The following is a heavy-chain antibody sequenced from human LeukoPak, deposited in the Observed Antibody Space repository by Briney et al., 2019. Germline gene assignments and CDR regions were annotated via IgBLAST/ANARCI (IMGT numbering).Heavy chain of an antibody. D-gene: IGHD3-9*01. J-gene: IGHJ4*02. CDR3: ARASSLRYFDWLSRGYYFDY. CDR2: ISAYNGNT. CDR1: GYTFTSYG. V-gene: IGHV1-18*01. Sequence: ASVTVSCKASGYTFTSYGISWVRQAPGQGLEWMGWISAYNGNTNYAQKLQGRVTMTTDTSTSTAYMELRSLRSDDTAVYYCARASSLRYFDWLSRGYYFDYWGQGTLVTVSS.